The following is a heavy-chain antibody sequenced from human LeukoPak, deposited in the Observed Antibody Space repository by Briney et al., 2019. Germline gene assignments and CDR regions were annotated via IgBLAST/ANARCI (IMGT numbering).Heavy chain of an antibody. D-gene: IGHD6-6*01. J-gene: IGHJ4*02. CDR3: ARVGGVAAPHPDY. CDR1: GGSTSGYY. Sequence: PSETLSLTCTVSGGSTSGYYWSWIRQPPGKGLEWIGYIYYSGSTNYNPSLKSRVTISVDTSKNQFSLKLSSVSAADTAVYYCARVGGVAAPHPDYWGQGTLVTVSS. V-gene: IGHV4-59*08. CDR2: IYYSGST.